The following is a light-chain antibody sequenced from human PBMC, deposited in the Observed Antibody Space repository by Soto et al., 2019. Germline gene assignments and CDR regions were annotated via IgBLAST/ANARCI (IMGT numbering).Light chain of an antibody. J-gene: IGKJ2*01. V-gene: IGKV1-9*01. Sequence: IQMTQSPSSLSATVGDRVTITCRASRDVSSYLVWYQQKPGKAPELLIYAASTLQSGVPLRFSGSGSGTEFTLTISSLQPEDFATYYCQQLSNYPLTFGQGTKLEI. CDR2: AAS. CDR3: QQLSNYPLT. CDR1: RDVSSY.